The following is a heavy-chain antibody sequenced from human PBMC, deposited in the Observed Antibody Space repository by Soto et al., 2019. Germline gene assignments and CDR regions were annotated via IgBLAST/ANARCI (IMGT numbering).Heavy chain of an antibody. CDR1: GGSFSGYY. CDR2: INHSGST. V-gene: IGHV4-34*01. CDR3: ARGLGYYYGSGSHFDY. Sequence: QVQLQQWGAGLLKPSETLSLTCAVYGGSFSGYYWSWIRQPPGKGLEWIGEINHSGSTNYNPSLKRRVTISVDTSKNQFSLKLSSVTAADTAVYYCARGLGYYYGSGSHFDYWGQGTLVTVSS. D-gene: IGHD3-10*01. J-gene: IGHJ4*02.